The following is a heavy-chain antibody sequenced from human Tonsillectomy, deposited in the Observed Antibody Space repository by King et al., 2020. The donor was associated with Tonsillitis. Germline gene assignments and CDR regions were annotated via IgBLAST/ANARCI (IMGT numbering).Heavy chain of an antibody. Sequence: VQLVESGAEVKKPGASVKVSCTASGYTFTGYYIHWVRQAPGQGLEWMGWINPNSGGTNYAQKFQGRVTMTRDTSITTDYMELSRLRSDDTAVYYCARSGVRRGYSSPYNWFDPWGQGTLVTVSS. CDR1: GYTFTGYY. J-gene: IGHJ5*02. V-gene: IGHV1-2*02. CDR3: ARSGVRRGYSSPYNWFDP. D-gene: IGHD5-18*01. CDR2: INPNSGGT.